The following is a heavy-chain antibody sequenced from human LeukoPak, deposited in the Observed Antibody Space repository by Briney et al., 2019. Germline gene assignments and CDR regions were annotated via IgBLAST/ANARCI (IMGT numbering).Heavy chain of an antibody. J-gene: IGHJ6*02. V-gene: IGHV3-43*01. Sequence: GGSLRLSCAASGFTFDDYTMHWVRQAPGKGLEWVSLISWDGGSTYYADSVKGRFTISRDNSKNSLYLQMNSLRTEDTALYYCAEGVLQQQLVEMRVGDYYYGMDVWGQGTTVTVSS. D-gene: IGHD6-13*01. CDR3: AEGVLQQQLVEMRVGDYYYGMDV. CDR1: GFTFDDYT. CDR2: ISWDGGST.